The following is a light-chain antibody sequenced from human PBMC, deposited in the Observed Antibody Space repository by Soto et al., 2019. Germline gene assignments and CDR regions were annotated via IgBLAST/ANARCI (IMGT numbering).Light chain of an antibody. J-gene: IGLJ2*01. CDR2: DVS. Sequence: QSALTQPRSVSGSPGHSVTISCTGTSSDVGGYNYVSWYQQHPGKAPKLMIYDVSKRPSGVPDRFSGSKSGNTDSLTISGLQAEDEADYYCCSYAGSYTLGVFGGGTKLTVL. CDR1: SSDVGGYNY. V-gene: IGLV2-11*01. CDR3: CSYAGSYTLGV.